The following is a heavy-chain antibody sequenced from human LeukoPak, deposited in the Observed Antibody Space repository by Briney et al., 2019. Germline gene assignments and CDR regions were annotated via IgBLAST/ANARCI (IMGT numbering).Heavy chain of an antibody. CDR2: ISASGGNT. V-gene: IGHV3-23*01. CDR1: GFTFSSYA. Sequence: GGSLRLSCAASGFTFSSYAMSWVRQAPGKGLEWVSAISASGGNTYYADSVKGRFTISRDSSENTLYLQMNSLRAEDTAVYYCAKVRYDSSGFQSPYFDYWGQGTLVTVSS. J-gene: IGHJ4*02. D-gene: IGHD3-22*01. CDR3: AKVRYDSSGFQSPYFDY.